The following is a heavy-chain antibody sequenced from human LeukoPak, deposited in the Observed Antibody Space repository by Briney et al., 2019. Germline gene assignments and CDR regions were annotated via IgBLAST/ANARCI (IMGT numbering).Heavy chain of an antibody. CDR1: GFTFSSYW. J-gene: IGHJ4*02. D-gene: IGHD3-3*01. Sequence: GGSLRLSCAASGFTFSSYWMSWVRQAPGRGLEWVSGISGSGDRTYYADSVKGRFTISRDNSKNTLYLQMNSLRAEDTAVYYCARNQYYDFWSGYHRYWGQGTLVTASS. CDR2: ISGSGDRT. V-gene: IGHV3-23*01. CDR3: ARNQYYDFWSGYHRY.